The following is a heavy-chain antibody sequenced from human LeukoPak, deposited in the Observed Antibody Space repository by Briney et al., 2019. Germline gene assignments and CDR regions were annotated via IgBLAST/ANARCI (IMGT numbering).Heavy chain of an antibody. CDR1: GFTFSSYG. V-gene: IGHV3-30*18. CDR2: ISYDGSNK. CDR3: AKDSGYCSSTSCYMNY. D-gene: IGHD2-2*02. Sequence: GGSLRLSCAASGFTFSSYGMHWVRQAPGKGLEWVAVISYDGSNKYHADSVKGRFTISRDNSKNTLYLQMNSLRAEDTAVYYCAKDSGYCSSTSCYMNYWGQGTLVTVSS. J-gene: IGHJ4*02.